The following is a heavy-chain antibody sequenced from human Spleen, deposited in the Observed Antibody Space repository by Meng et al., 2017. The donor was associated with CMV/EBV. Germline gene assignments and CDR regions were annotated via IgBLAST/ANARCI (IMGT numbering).Heavy chain of an antibody. CDR2: IISDGSST. CDR3: ASELAAGY. J-gene: IGHJ4*02. CDR1: GFTFSSYW. D-gene: IGHD6-25*01. Sequence: GESLKISCAASGFTFSSYWMHWVRQAPGKGLVWVSRIISDGSSTNYADSVKGRFTISRDNAKNTLYLQMNSLRAEDTAVYYCASELAAGYWGQGTLVTVSS. V-gene: IGHV3-74*01.